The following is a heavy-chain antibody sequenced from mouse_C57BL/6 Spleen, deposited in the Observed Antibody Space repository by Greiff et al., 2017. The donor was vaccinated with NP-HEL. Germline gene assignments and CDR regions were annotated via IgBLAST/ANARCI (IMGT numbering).Heavy chain of an antibody. CDR1: GYTFTDYE. CDR2: IDPETGGT. CDR3: TRGVATSHWYFDV. D-gene: IGHD1-1*02. J-gene: IGHJ1*03. V-gene: IGHV1-15*01. Sequence: QVHVKQSGAELVRPGASVTLSCKASGYTFTDYEMHWVKQTPVHGLEWIGAIDPETGGTAYNQKFKGKAILTADKSSSTAYMELRSLTSEDSAVYYCTRGVATSHWYFDVWGTGTTVTVSS.